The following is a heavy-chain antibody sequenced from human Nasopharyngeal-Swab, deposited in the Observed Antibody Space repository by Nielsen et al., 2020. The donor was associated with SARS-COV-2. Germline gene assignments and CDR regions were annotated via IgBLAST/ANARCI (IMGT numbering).Heavy chain of an antibody. V-gene: IGHV3-33*01. CDR1: GFTFSSYG. CDR3: ARVRYGSGSYFDY. D-gene: IGHD3-10*01. Sequence: GRSLRPSCAASGFTFSSYGTHWVRQAPGKGREWVAVIWYDGSDKYYGDSVKGRCTISRDNSKNTLYLQVNSLRAEDTAVYYCARVRYGSGSYFDYWGQGTLVTVSS. CDR2: IWYDGSDK. J-gene: IGHJ4*02.